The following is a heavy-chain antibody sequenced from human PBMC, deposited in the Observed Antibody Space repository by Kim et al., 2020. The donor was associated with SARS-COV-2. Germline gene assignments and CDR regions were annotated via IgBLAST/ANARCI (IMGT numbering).Heavy chain of an antibody. J-gene: IGHJ6*02. Sequence: GGSLRLSCAASGFTFSSYAMHWVRQAPGKGLEWVAVISYDGSNKYYADSVKGRFTISRDNSKNTLYLQMNSLRAEDTAVYYCARDYAPTRDTMVRGVIIIPLYYYYGMDVWGQGTTVTVSS. CDR2: ISYDGSNK. CDR3: ARDYAPTRDTMVRGVIIIPLYYYYGMDV. V-gene: IGHV3-30-3*01. CDR1: GFTFSSYA. D-gene: IGHD3-10*01.